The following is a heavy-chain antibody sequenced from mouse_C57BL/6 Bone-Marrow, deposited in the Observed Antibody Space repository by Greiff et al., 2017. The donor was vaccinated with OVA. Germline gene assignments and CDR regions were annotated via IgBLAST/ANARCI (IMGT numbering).Heavy chain of an antibody. J-gene: IGHJ1*03. Sequence: EVQLVESGGGLVKPGGSLKLSCAASGFTFSSYAMSWVRQTPEKRLEWVATISDGGSYTYYPDNVKGRFTISRDNAKNNLYLQMSHLKSEDTAMYYCARGGPTIVTTWYIDVWGTGTTVTVSS. V-gene: IGHV5-4*01. CDR2: ISDGGSYT. CDR3: ARGGPTIVTTWYIDV. CDR1: GFTFSSYA. D-gene: IGHD2-5*01.